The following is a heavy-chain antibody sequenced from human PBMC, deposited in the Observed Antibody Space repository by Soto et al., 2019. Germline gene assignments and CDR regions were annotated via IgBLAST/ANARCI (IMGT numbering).Heavy chain of an antibody. J-gene: IGHJ5*02. CDR2: ISGSGGST. D-gene: IGHD6-13*01. CDR1: GFTFSSYA. V-gene: IGHV3-23*01. Sequence: GGSLRLSCAASGFTFSSYAMSWVHQAPGKGLEWVSAISGSGGSTYYADSVKGRFTISRDNSKNTLYLQMNSLRAEDTAVYYCAKDGPVSSSWYWFDHWGQGTLVTVSS. CDR3: AKDGPVSSSWYWFDH.